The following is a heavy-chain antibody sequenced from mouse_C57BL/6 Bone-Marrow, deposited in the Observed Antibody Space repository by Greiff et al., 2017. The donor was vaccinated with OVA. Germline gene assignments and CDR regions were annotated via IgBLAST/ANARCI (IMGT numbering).Heavy chain of an antibody. CDR1: GYTFTDYE. CDR3: TRDLGDYYDYDVWFAY. CDR2: IDPETGGT. D-gene: IGHD2-4*01. V-gene: IGHV1-15*01. Sequence: VQLVESGAELVRPGASVTLSCKASGYTFTDYEMHWVKQTPVHGLEWIGAIDPETGGTAYNQKFKGKAILTADKSSSTAYMELRSLTSEDSAVYYCTRDLGDYYDYDVWFAYWGQGTLVTVSA. J-gene: IGHJ3*01.